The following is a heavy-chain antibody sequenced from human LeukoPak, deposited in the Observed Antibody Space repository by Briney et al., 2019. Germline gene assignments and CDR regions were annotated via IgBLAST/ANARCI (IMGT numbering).Heavy chain of an antibody. CDR3: AGVGVGFTYYWFDP. D-gene: IGHD2-21*01. CDR1: GYTFNGYY. J-gene: IGHJ5*02. V-gene: IGHV1-2*02. Sequence: ASVKVSCKASGYTFNGYYMHWVRQAPGQGLEWMGGINPNSGYTNYAQKCQGRFTMTTDTSMSTANMDLSSLRSDDTAGYYCAGVGVGFTYYWFDPWGQGTLVTVSS. CDR2: INPNSGYT.